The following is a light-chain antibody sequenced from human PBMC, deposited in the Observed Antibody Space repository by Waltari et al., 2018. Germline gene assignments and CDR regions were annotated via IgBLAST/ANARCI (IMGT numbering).Light chain of an antibody. J-gene: IGKJ4*01. V-gene: IGKV3-11*01. CDR1: QSVSRH. Sequence: EIVLTQSPASLSLSPGESVTLSCRASQSVSRHLALYQHRPGQAPRLLIYDAYKTGPGSPATLSGSGSGTDFALTISSLEPQDVAVYYCQRHSTWPSLTFGRGTKVGIK. CDR2: DAY. CDR3: QRHSTWPSLT.